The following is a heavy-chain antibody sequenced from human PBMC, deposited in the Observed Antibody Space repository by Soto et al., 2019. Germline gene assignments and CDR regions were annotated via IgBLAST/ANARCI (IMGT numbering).Heavy chain of an antibody. J-gene: IGHJ1*01. V-gene: IGHV1-18*01. D-gene: IGHD1-1*01. Sequence: GASVKVSCKASGYIFNNYYIHWVRQAPGQGLEWVGSISAYDGHTDYAQKLQGRVTMTTDRSTSTAFMELRSLTSDDTALYYCARETDWTYFPHWGQGTLVTVSS. CDR2: ISAYDGHT. CDR3: ARETDWTYFPH. CDR1: GYIFNNYY.